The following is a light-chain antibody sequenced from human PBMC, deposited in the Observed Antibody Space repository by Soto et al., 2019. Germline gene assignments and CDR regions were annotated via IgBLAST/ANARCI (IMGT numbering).Light chain of an antibody. Sequence: QSALTQPPSASGSPGQSVTISCTGTSSDVGNYNYVSWYQQHPGKAPKLMIYEVSQRPSGVPDRFSGSKSDNTASLTVSGLQAEDEDDYSCSSYAGTNVVFGGGTKLTVL. J-gene: IGLJ3*02. CDR3: SSYAGTNVV. CDR2: EVS. V-gene: IGLV2-8*01. CDR1: SSDVGNYNY.